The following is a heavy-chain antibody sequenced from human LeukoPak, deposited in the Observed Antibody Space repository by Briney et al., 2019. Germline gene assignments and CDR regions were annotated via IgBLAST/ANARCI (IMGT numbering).Heavy chain of an antibody. V-gene: IGHV3-74*01. D-gene: IGHD2-2*01. CDR1: GFTLSSYW. CDR2: IDSDGTTI. CDR3: ARGLTLLGYCSGTSCLMNY. Sequence: GGSLRLSCAVSGFTLSSYWMHWVRQAPGKGLVWVSRIDSDGTTIDYADSVKGRFTISRDNANNTLYLQMNSLRAEDAGAYYCARGLTLLGYCSGTSCLMNYWGQGTLVTVSS. J-gene: IGHJ4*02.